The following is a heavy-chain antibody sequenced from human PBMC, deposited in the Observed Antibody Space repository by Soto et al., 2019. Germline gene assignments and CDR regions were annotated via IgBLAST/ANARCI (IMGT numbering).Heavy chain of an antibody. CDR1: GFTFSSYA. D-gene: IGHD2-15*01. CDR3: ARGQLPAATTYFDF. J-gene: IGHJ4*02. Sequence: QVHLVESGGGVVQPGGSLRLSCAASGFTFSSYAIHWVRQAPGKGLEWVAIIWFDGSNKYYADSVKGRFSISRDNSKNTRFLQMDSLRAEDTAVYYWARGQLPAATTYFDFWGQGTLVIVSS. V-gene: IGHV3-33*01. CDR2: IWFDGSNK.